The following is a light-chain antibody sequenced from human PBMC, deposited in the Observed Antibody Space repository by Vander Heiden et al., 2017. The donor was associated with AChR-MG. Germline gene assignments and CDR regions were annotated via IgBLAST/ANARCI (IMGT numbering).Light chain of an antibody. Sequence: DIQMTQSPSSPSASVGDRVTITCRASQSISSYLNWYQQKPGKAPKLLIYAASSLQSGVPSRFSGSGSGTDFTLTISSLQPEDFATYYCLLCDSTAQTFDHWTKPEIK. CDR2: AAS. V-gene: IGKV1-39*01. J-gene: IGKJ2*01. CDR3: LLCDSTAQT. CDR1: QSISSY.